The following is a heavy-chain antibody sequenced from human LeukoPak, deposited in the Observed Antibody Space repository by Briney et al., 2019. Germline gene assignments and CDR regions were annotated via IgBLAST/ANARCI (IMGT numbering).Heavy chain of an antibody. CDR1: GGSISSYY. Sequence: SETLSLTCTVSGGSISSYYWSWIRQPPGKGLEWIGYIYTSGSTNYNPSLRSRVTISVDTSKNQFSLKLSSVTAADTAVYYCAGRGHYYYYYMDVWGKGTTVPVSS. V-gene: IGHV4-4*09. CDR2: IYTSGST. CDR3: AGRGHYYYYYMDV. J-gene: IGHJ6*03. D-gene: IGHD2-15*01.